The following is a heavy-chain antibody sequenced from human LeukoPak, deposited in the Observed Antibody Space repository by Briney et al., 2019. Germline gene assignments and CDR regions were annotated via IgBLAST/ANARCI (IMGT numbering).Heavy chain of an antibody. CDR2: INPNSGGT. Sequence: GASVKVSCKASGYTFTGYYMHWVRQAPGQGLEWMGWINPNSGGTNYAQKFQGRVTMTRDTSISTAYMELSRLRSDDTAVYYCARDRRRLLRFLEWFRSSEFDPWGQGTLVTVSS. V-gene: IGHV1-2*02. J-gene: IGHJ5*02. CDR1: GYTFTGYY. CDR3: ARDRRRLLRFLEWFRSSEFDP. D-gene: IGHD3-3*01.